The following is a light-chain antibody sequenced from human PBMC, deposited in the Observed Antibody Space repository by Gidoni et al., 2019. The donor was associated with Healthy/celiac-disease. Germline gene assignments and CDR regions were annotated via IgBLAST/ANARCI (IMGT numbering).Light chain of an antibody. CDR1: QSISSY. V-gene: IGKV1-39*01. CDR2: AAS. Sequence: EIEMTQSPSSLYASVGDRVTITCRASQSISSYLNWYQQKPGKAPKLLIYAASSLQSGVPSRFSGSGSGTDFTLTISSLQPEDFATYYCQQSYNTPQLTFXGXTKVEIK. CDR3: QQSYNTPQLT. J-gene: IGKJ4*01.